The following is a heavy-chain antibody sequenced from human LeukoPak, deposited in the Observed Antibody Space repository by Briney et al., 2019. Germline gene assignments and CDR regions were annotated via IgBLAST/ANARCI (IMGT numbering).Heavy chain of an antibody. CDR1: GFTFSTYG. V-gene: IGHV3-48*04. CDR3: AGVYSSDDYALHI. CDR2: ISSSSSPI. J-gene: IGHJ3*02. Sequence: GGSLRLSCAASGFTFSTYGMNWVRQAPGKGLEWVSHISSSSSPIYYADSVKGRFTISRDDAKNSLYLQVNSLRAEDTAVYYCAGVYSSDDYALHIWGQGTMVTVSS. D-gene: IGHD6-25*01.